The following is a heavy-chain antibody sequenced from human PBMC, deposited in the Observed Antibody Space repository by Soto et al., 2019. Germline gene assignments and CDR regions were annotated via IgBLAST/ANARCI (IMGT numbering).Heavy chain of an antibody. CDR3: ARDYDILTGTDY. CDR2: ISSSSSYI. Sequence: EVQLVASGGGLVKPGGSLRLSCAASGFTFSSYSMNWVRQAPGKGLEWVSSISSSSSYIYYADSVKGRFTISRDNAKNSLYLQMNSLRAEDTAVYYCARDYDILTGTDYWGQGTLVTVSS. D-gene: IGHD3-9*01. CDR1: GFTFSSYS. J-gene: IGHJ4*02. V-gene: IGHV3-21*01.